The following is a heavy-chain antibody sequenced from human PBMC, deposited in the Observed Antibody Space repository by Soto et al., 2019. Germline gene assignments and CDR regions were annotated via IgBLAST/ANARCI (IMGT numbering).Heavy chain of an antibody. CDR3: FRENYFSYHGMDV. D-gene: IGHD1-26*01. Sequence: SVKVSCQASGGTFSSYSISWVRQAPGQGLEWMGGIIPIFGTANYAQKFQGRVTITADESTSTAYMELSSLKIEDTAMYYCFRENYFSYHGMDVWGQGTTVTVSS. CDR2: IIPIFGTA. J-gene: IGHJ6*02. V-gene: IGHV1-69*13. CDR1: GGTFSSYS.